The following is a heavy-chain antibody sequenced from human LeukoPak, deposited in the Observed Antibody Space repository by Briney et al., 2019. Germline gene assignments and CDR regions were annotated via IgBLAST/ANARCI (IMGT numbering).Heavy chain of an antibody. CDR2: IWYDGSNK. D-gene: IGHD1-26*01. Sequence: GRSLRLSCAASGFTFSSYGMHWVRQAPGKGLEWVAVIWYDGSNKYYADSVKGRFTISRDNSKNTLYLQMNSLRAEDTAVYYCAREGEYGNYFDYWGQGTLVTVS. CDR1: GFTFSSYG. J-gene: IGHJ4*02. CDR3: AREGEYGNYFDY. V-gene: IGHV3-33*01.